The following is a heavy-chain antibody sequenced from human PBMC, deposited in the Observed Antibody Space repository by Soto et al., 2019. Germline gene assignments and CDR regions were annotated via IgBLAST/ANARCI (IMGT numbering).Heavy chain of an antibody. D-gene: IGHD5-12*01. V-gene: IGHV6-1*01. J-gene: IGHJ6*02. CDR3: ARDRHIVATIASFYYYYGMDV. Sequence: SQTLSLTCAISGDSVSSNSAAWNWIRQSPSRGLEWLGRTYYRSKWYNDYAVSVKSRITINPDTSKNQFSLQLNSVTPEDTAVYYCARDRHIVATIASFYYYYGMDVWGQGTTVTVSS. CDR2: TYYRSKWYN. CDR1: GDSVSSNSAA.